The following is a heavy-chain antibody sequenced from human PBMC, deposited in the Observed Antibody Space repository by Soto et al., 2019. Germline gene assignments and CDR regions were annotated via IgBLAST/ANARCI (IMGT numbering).Heavy chain of an antibody. CDR3: AKDGGGAPIFGVVNNWFDP. J-gene: IGHJ5*02. CDR2: ISGSGVRT. V-gene: IGHV3-23*01. D-gene: IGHD3-3*01. CDR1: GFTFSNYA. Sequence: EVQLLESGGDLIQPGGSLRLSCAASGFTFSNYAMSWVRQAPGKGLEWVSAISGSGVRTYCADSVKGRFTISRDNSKNTLYLQMSSLRAEDTAVYYCAKDGGGAPIFGVVNNWFDPWGQGTLVTVSS.